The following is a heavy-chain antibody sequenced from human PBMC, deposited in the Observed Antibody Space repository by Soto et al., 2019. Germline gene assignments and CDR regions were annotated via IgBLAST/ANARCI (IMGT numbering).Heavy chain of an antibody. V-gene: IGHV1-2*02. J-gene: IGHJ5*02. CDR2: INPDSGGT. CDR1: GYTFTGYY. Sequence: GASVKVSCKASGYTFTGYYIHWVRQAPGQGLEWMGWINPDSGGTNYAQKFQGRVTMTRDTSISTAYMELSRLRSDDTAVYYCARYSSPLNWLDPWGQRTLVTVS. CDR3: ARYSSPLNWLDP. D-gene: IGHD6-13*01.